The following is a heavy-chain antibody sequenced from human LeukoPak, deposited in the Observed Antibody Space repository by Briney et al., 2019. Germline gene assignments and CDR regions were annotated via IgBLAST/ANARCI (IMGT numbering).Heavy chain of an antibody. CDR3: ARPQGQQLARYYFDY. J-gene: IGHJ4*02. V-gene: IGHV4-61*02. D-gene: IGHD6-13*01. CDR2: FYTSGST. CDR1: GGSISSGTYY. Sequence: SETLSLTCTVSGGSISSGTYYWSWIRQPAGKGLEWIGRFYTSGSTNYNPSLKSRVTISVDTSKNQFSLKLSSVTAADTAVYYCARPQGQQLARYYFDYWGQGTLVTVSS.